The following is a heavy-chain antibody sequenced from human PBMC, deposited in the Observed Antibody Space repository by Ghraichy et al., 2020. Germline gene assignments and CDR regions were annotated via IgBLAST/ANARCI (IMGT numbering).Heavy chain of an antibody. J-gene: IGHJ4*02. Sequence: SETLSLTCALSSGSINSNYWWGWVRQPPGKDLEWFGEFYRGGRPNYNPSFKSRVSISVDESRNQFSLRLDSVTAADTAIYYCVRPNYYGAGSTFDYWGQGIMVTVSS. V-gene: IGHV4-4*02. CDR3: VRPNYYGAGSTFDY. CDR2: FYRGGRP. CDR1: SGSINSNYW. D-gene: IGHD3-10*01.